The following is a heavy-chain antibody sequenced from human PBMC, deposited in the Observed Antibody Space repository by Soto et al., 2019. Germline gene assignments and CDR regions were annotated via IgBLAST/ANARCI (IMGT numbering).Heavy chain of an antibody. D-gene: IGHD3-3*01. CDR3: AREDYDFWSGYYVWGYNGGVRMNGMDV. J-gene: IGHJ6*02. V-gene: IGHV3-21*01. Sequence: GGSLRLSCAASGFTFSSYSMNWVRQAPGKGLEWVSSISSSSSYIYYADSVKGRFTISRDNAKNSLYLQMNSLRAEDTAVYYCAREDYDFWSGYYVWGYNGGVRMNGMDVWGQGTTVTVSS. CDR1: GFTFSSYS. CDR2: ISSSSSYI.